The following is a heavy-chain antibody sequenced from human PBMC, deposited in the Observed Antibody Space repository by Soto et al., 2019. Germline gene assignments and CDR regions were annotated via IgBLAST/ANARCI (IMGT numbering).Heavy chain of an antibody. J-gene: IGHJ6*02. Sequence: QPGGSLRLSCAASGFTFSSYGMHWVRQAPGKGLEWVAVISYDGSNKYYADSVKGRFTISRDNSKNTLYLQMSSLRAEDTAVYYCAKAARDYYYYGMDVWGQGTTVTVSS. CDR1: GFTFSSYG. CDR2: ISYDGSNK. V-gene: IGHV3-30*18. D-gene: IGHD2-15*01. CDR3: AKAARDYYYYGMDV.